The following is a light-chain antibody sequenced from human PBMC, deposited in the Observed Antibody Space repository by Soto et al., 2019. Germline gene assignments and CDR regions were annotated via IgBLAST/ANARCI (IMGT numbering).Light chain of an antibody. CDR1: QRVSIL. CDR3: QQYNNWLRT. Sequence: EIVMTQSPATLSVSPGERATLSCRVSQRVSILLAWYQQKPGQPPRLLIHGATTRATGIPARFSGSGSGTELTLPIRSLQFEDVAVYYCQQYNNWLRTFGQGTKVDIK. CDR2: GAT. J-gene: IGKJ1*01. V-gene: IGKV3-15*01.